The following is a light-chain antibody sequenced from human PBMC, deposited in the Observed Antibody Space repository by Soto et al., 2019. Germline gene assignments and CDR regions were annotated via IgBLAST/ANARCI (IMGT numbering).Light chain of an antibody. CDR2: AAS. V-gene: IGKV3-20*01. CDR1: QSFSSTF. J-gene: IGKJ1*01. CDR3: QQYGSAPGR. Sequence: EIVLTQSPGTLSLSPGERATLSCRASQSFSSTFLAWYQQKPGQAPRLLIYAASSRATGIPDRFSGSGSGTDFTLTISRLEPEDFAVYYCQQYGSAPGRFGQGTKVEVK.